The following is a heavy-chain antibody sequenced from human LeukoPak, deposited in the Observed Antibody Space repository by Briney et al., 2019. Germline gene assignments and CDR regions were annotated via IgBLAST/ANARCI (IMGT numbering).Heavy chain of an antibody. CDR2: IYYSGST. CDR1: GGSISSGDYY. CDR3: ARGPNKLVITHFDY. V-gene: IGHV4-30-4*01. J-gene: IGHJ4*02. D-gene: IGHD3-22*01. Sequence: SQTLSLTFTVSGGSISSGDYYWSWIRQPPGKGLEWIGYIYYSGSTYYNPSLKSRVTISVDTSKNQFSLKLSSVTAADTAVYYCARGPNKLVITHFDYWGQGTLVTVSS.